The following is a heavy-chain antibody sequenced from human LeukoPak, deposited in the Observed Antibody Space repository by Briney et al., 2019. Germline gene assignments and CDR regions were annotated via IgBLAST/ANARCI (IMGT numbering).Heavy chain of an antibody. CDR1: GFTFSSYE. Sequence: PGGSLRLSCAASGFTFSSYEMNWVRQAPGKGLEWVSNISSSGSTIYYADSVKGRFTISRDNAKNSLYLQMNSLRAEDTAVYYCAREFVVDWFDPWGQGTLVTVSS. D-gene: IGHD2-2*01. V-gene: IGHV3-48*03. CDR2: ISSSGSTI. CDR3: AREFVVDWFDP. J-gene: IGHJ5*02.